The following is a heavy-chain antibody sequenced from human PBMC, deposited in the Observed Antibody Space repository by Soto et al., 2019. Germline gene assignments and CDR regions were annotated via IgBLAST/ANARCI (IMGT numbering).Heavy chain of an antibody. Sequence: ASVKVSCKASGYTFTSYAMHWVRQAPGQRLEWMGWINAGNGNTKYSQKFQGRVTITRDTSASTAYMELSSLRSEDTAVYYCARTMVRGVIHYWFDPWGQGTLVTVSS. CDR1: GYTFTSYA. CDR2: INAGNGNT. D-gene: IGHD3-10*01. V-gene: IGHV1-3*01. J-gene: IGHJ5*02. CDR3: ARTMVRGVIHYWFDP.